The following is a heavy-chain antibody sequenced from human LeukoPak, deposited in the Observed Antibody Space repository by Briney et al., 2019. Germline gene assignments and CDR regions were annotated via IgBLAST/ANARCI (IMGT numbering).Heavy chain of an antibody. CDR1: GFSFTAYG. D-gene: IGHD6-13*01. CDR2: VSQDGKNK. V-gene: IGHV3-30*03. Sequence: EGSLRLSCAASGFSFTAYGMHWVRQAPGKGLEWVAVVSQDGKNKYYVDSAKGRFTTSRDNSKNTVYLQMDSLRREDTAVYYCAAGHFAGVDYWGQGTLVTVSS. J-gene: IGHJ4*02. CDR3: AAGHFAGVDY.